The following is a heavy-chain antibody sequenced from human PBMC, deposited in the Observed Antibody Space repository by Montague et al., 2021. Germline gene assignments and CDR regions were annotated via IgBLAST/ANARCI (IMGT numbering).Heavy chain of an antibody. CDR1: GGSLSGYI. D-gene: IGHD6-19*01. V-gene: IGHV4-34*01. CDR3: TRGEVAVTGIVY. J-gene: IGHJ4*02. CDR2: ISHTGST. Sequence: SETLSLTCAVYGGSLSGYIWNWIRQPPGRDLEWIGQISHTGSTSYNPSLKSRVTMSVDTSENHVSLRLSSVTAADTAVYYCTRGEVAVTGIVYWGQGALVTVSS.